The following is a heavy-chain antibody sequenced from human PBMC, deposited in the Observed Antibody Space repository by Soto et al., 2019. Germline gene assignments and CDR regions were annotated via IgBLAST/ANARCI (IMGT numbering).Heavy chain of an antibody. CDR2: FYYGGSP. Sequence: QVQLQESGPGLVKPSETLSLTCTVSGDSIRSSSHYWAWNRQPPGKGLEWIGGFYYGGSPYYNSSLKSRVTMSVDTSKNQFSLNLNSVTAAATAVYYCYIDGYWGQGTLVTVSS. D-gene: IGHD2-2*02. CDR3: YIDGY. J-gene: IGHJ4*02. V-gene: IGHV4-39*01. CDR1: GDSIRSSSHY.